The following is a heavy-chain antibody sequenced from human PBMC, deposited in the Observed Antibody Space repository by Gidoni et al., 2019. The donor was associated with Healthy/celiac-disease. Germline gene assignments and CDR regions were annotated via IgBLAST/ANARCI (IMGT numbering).Heavy chain of an antibody. V-gene: IGHV3-30*18. CDR1: GFTFSSYG. D-gene: IGHD3-22*01. Sequence: QVQLVESGGVVVQPGRSLSLSCAASGFTFSSYGMHWVRQAPGKGLEWVAVISYDGSNKYYADSVKGRFTISRDNSKNTLYLQMNSLRAEDTAVYYCAKNPDYYDSSGYYFDYWGQGTLVTVSS. CDR3: AKNPDYYDSSGYYFDY. CDR2: ISYDGSNK. J-gene: IGHJ4*02.